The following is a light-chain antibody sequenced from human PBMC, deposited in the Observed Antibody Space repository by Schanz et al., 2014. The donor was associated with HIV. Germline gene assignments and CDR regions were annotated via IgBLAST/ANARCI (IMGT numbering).Light chain of an antibody. V-gene: IGKV3-11*01. Sequence: EIVLTQSPATLSLSPGERATLSCRASQSVSGYLAWYQQKPGQAPRLVIYATSTRAAGIPDRFSGTGSGTDFTLTISSLEPEDFAVYYCQYFGNSGGTFGGGTKVEIK. CDR3: QYFGNSGGT. J-gene: IGKJ4*01. CDR2: ATS. CDR1: QSVSGY.